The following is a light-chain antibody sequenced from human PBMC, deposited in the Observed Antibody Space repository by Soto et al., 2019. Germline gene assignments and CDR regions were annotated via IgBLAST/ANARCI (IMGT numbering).Light chain of an antibody. CDR3: LQDYNYPRT. V-gene: IGKV1-6*01. J-gene: IGKJ2*01. CDR1: QGIRDE. CDR2: GAS. Sequence: AIQMTQFPSSLSASVGDRVTITCRASQGIRDELGWYQQKPGKAPKLLIYGASRLQSGVPSRFSGSGSGTDFSLTISSLRPEDFATYFCLQDYNYPRTFGQGTKLQIK.